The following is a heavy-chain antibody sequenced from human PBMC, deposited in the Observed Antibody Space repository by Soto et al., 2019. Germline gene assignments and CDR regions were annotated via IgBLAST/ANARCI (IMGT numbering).Heavy chain of an antibody. D-gene: IGHD3-22*01. CDR3: AREGDRTYYYDSSGYSSFDY. V-gene: IGHV1-69*12. CDR1: GGTFSSYA. CDR2: IIPIFGTA. J-gene: IGHJ4*02. Sequence: QVQLVQSGAEVKKPGSSVKVSCKASGGTFSSYAISWVRQAPGQGLEWMGGIIPIFGTANYAQKFQGRVTITADESTSTAYMELSSLRSEDPAVYYCAREGDRTYYYDSSGYSSFDYWGQGTLVTVSS.